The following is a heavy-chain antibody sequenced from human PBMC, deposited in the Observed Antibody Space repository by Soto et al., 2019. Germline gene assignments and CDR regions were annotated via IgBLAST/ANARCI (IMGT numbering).Heavy chain of an antibody. J-gene: IGHJ6*02. Sequence: VGSQRLFCEASGFTFNNYCMHWVRQAPGKGLVWVSRINSDGSNRRYADSVQGRFTISRDNAKNTLFLQMNSLRAADTAVYFCARRCKPSNWYGMDVWGQGTTPPVSS. V-gene: IGHV3-74*01. CDR3: ARRCKPSNWYGMDV. CDR1: GFTFNNYC. CDR2: INSDGSNR. D-gene: IGHD1-1*01.